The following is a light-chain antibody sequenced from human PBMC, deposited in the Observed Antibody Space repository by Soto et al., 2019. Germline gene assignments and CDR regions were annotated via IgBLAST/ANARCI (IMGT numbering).Light chain of an antibody. Sequence: EIVMTQSPATLSVSPGERATLSCRASQSVSINLAWYQQKPGQAPRLLIYGASNRATGFPARFSGSGSGTEFTLTISSLQSEDFAVYYCQQYNNWPFTFGGGTKVEIK. V-gene: IGKV3-15*01. CDR1: QSVSIN. CDR3: QQYNNWPFT. CDR2: GAS. J-gene: IGKJ4*01.